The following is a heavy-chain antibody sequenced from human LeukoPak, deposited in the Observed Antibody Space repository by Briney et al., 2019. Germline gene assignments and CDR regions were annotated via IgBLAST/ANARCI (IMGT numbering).Heavy chain of an antibody. D-gene: IGHD3-3*01. V-gene: IGHV1-69*01. Sequence: ASVKVSCKASGGTFSSYAISWVRQAPGQALEWMGGIIPIFSTANYAQKFQGRVTITADESTSTAYMELSSLRSEDTAVYYCARGEEYYDFWSGYYLTADFDYWGQGTLVTVSS. CDR3: ARGEEYYDFWSGYYLTADFDY. J-gene: IGHJ4*02. CDR2: IIPIFSTA. CDR1: GGTFSSYA.